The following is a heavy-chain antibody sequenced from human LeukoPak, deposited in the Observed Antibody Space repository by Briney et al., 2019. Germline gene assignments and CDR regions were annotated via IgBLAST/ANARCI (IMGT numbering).Heavy chain of an antibody. Sequence: GGSLRLSCAASGFTVSSNYMSWVRQAPGKGLEWVSVIYSGGSTYYADSVKGRFTISRDNSKNTLYLQMNSLRAEDTAVYYCARVEVSSSWYRALYYFDYWGQGTLVTVSS. CDR3: ARVEVSSSWYRALYYFDY. J-gene: IGHJ4*02. V-gene: IGHV3-53*01. CDR2: IYSGGST. CDR1: GFTVSSNY. D-gene: IGHD6-13*01.